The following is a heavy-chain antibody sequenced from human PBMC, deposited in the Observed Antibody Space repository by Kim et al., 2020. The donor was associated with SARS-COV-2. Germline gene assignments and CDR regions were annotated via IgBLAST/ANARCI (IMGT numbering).Heavy chain of an antibody. Sequence: GGSLRLSCAASGFTFSSYSMNWVRQAPGKGLEWVSYISSSSSTIYYADSVKGRFTISRDNAKNSLYLQMNSLRDEDTAVYYCARDPKFNWNAEEQQNFDYWGQGTLVTVSS. CDR3: ARDPKFNWNAEEQQNFDY. CDR2: ISSSSSTI. V-gene: IGHV3-48*02. D-gene: IGHD1-20*01. CDR1: GFTFSSYS. J-gene: IGHJ4*02.